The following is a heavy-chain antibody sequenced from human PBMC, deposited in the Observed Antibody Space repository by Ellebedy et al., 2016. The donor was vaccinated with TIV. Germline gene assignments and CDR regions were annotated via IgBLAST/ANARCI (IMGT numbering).Heavy chain of an antibody. J-gene: IGHJ4*02. Sequence: GESLKISCAASGFTVSSNYMSWVRQAPGKGLEWVSVIYSGGNTFYAESVKGRFTISRDSSQNTLYLRMDSLRAEDTAVYYCASSPSQGYWGQGTLVTVSS. CDR2: IYSGGNT. CDR3: ASSPSQGY. CDR1: GFTVSSNY. V-gene: IGHV3-53*01.